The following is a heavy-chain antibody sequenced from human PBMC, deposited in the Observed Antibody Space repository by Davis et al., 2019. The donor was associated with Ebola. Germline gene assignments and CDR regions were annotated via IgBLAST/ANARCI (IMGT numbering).Heavy chain of an antibody. D-gene: IGHD3-9*01. Sequence: GESLKISCEASGFIFKSYEMNWVRQAPGKGLEWVSYISSSGSTIHYADSVKGRFTISRDNARDSLYLQMDSLRVEDTAIYYCARDAFSLSRYDTEDHWGQGTLVTVSS. V-gene: IGHV3-48*03. CDR3: ARDAFSLSRYDTEDH. CDR2: ISSSGSTI. CDR1: GFIFKSYE. J-gene: IGHJ4*02.